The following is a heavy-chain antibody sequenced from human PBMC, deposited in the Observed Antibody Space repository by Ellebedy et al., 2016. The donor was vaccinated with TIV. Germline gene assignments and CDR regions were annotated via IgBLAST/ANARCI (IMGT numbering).Heavy chain of an antibody. CDR2: ISAYNGNT. CDR3: ARVYCSGGSCYSKPDY. J-gene: IGHJ4*02. CDR1: GYTFTSYG. V-gene: IGHV1-18*01. D-gene: IGHD2-15*01. Sequence: AASVKVSCKASGYTFTSYGISWVRQAPGQGLEWMGWISAYNGNTNYAQKLQGRVTMTTDTSTSTAYMELRSLRSDDTAVYYCARVYCSGGSCYSKPDYWGQGTLVTVSS.